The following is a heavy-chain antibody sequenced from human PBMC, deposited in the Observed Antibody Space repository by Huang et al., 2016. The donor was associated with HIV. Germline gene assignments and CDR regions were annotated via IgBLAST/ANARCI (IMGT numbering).Heavy chain of an antibody. D-gene: IGHD2-21*01. J-gene: IGHJ4*02. CDR2: FSYVETF. V-gene: IGHV4-39*01. CDR1: ATSITNIDHH. CDR3: ARHAGMIVLTVATFPPFEY. Sequence: QVQLKESGPGLVKPSETLSLTCTVSATSITNIDHHWAWIRQSPGKALEWIASFSYVETFHFNSSFMSRVAISADASTNAFSLRLDSPTAADTGLYFCARHAGMIVLTVATFPPFEYWGPGLFVTVSS.